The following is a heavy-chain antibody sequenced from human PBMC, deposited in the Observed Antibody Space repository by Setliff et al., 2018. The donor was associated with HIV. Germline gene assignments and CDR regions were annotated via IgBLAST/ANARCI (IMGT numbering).Heavy chain of an antibody. CDR2: IYSTGST. Sequence: SETLSLTCTVSGPSINIHYWSWIRQSPGKGFEWIGYIYSTGSTNYNPSLKSRVTISIDKSKKQFSLKLSSVTAADTAVYYCARGYYGSGSYSGWFDPWGQGTLVTVSS. CDR1: GPSINIHY. J-gene: IGHJ5*02. CDR3: ARGYYGSGSYSGWFDP. D-gene: IGHD3-10*01. V-gene: IGHV4-59*11.